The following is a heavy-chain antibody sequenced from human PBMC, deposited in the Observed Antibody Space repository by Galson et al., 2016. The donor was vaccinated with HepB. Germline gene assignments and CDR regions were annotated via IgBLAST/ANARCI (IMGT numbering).Heavy chain of an antibody. D-gene: IGHD2-15*01. V-gene: IGHV4-34*01. Sequence: EWIGEINHSGVTNYKSSLESRITMSVDTSKRQFSLHLRSVAAADTAVYYCARGRGSAVPFDYWGQGTLVTVSS. J-gene: IGHJ4*02. CDR2: INHSGVT. CDR3: ARGRGSAVPFDY.